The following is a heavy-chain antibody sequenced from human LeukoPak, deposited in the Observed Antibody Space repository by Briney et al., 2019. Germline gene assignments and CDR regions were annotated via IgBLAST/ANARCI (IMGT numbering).Heavy chain of an antibody. V-gene: IGHV1-2*02. D-gene: IGHD2-2*02. CDR3: ARSPRIVVVPAAIGYYYGMDV. Sequence: ASVKVSCKASGYTFTGYYMHWVRQAPGQGLEWMGWINPNSGGTNYAQKFQGRVTMTRDTSISTAYMELSRLRSDDTAVYYCARSPRIVVVPAAIGYYYGMDVWGQGTTVTVSS. CDR1: GYTFTGYY. J-gene: IGHJ6*02. CDR2: INPNSGGT.